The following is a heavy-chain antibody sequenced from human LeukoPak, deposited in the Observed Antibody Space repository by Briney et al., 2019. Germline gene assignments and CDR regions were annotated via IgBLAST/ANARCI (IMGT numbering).Heavy chain of an antibody. V-gene: IGHV1-8*01. CDR1: GYTFTSYD. D-gene: IGHD5-18*01. CDR3: ARGHVIQLWDPYYYYGMDV. CDR2: TNPNSGNT. J-gene: IGHJ6*02. Sequence: ASVKVSCKASGYTFTSYDINWVRQATGQGLEWMGWTNPNSGNTGYAQKFQGRVTMTRNTSISTAYMELSSLRSEDTAVYYCARGHVIQLWDPYYYYGMDVWGQGTTVTVSS.